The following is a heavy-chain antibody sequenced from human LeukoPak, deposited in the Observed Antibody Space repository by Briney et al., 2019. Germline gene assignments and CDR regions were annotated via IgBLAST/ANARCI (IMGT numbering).Heavy chain of an antibody. J-gene: IGHJ4*02. Sequence: ASVKVSCKASGYTFTSYDINWVRQATGQGLEWMGWMNPNSGNTGYAQKFQGRVTITRNTSISTAYMELSSLRSEDTAVYYRASGRSGWPFDYWGQGTLVTVSS. CDR2: MNPNSGNT. CDR1: GYTFTSYD. D-gene: IGHD6-19*01. V-gene: IGHV1-8*01. CDR3: ASGRSGWPFDY.